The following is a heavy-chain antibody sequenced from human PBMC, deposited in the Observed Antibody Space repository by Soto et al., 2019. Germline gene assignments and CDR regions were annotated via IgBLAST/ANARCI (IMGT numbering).Heavy chain of an antibody. CDR2: IYYSGST. Sequence: PSETLSLTCTVSGGSISSNYWSWIRQPPGKGLEWIGYIYYSGSTNYNPSLKSRVTISVDTSKNQFSLKLSSVTAADTAVYYCARSHDILTGFSSPNLAYWGQGTLVTVSS. D-gene: IGHD3-9*01. V-gene: IGHV4-59*01. CDR1: GGSISSNY. J-gene: IGHJ4*02. CDR3: ARSHDILTGFSSPNLAY.